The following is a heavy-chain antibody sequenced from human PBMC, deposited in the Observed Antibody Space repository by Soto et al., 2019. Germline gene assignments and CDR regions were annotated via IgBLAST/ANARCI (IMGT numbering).Heavy chain of an antibody. V-gene: IGHV1-69*06. Sequence: QVQLMQSGAEVKKPGSSVTVSCKAFGGSFRNTAVSWVRQAPGQGLEWMGGIIPIFGTANYAQKFQGRVTITADKSTGTVYMELTSLSSEDTAVFYCARGEVDYHGTGTQDYYYGMDVWGQGTTVTVSS. D-gene: IGHD3-10*01. CDR2: IIPIFGTA. CDR1: GGSFRNTA. J-gene: IGHJ6*02. CDR3: ARGEVDYHGTGTQDYYYGMDV.